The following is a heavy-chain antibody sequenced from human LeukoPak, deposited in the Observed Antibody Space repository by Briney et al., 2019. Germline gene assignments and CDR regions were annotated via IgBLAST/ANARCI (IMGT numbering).Heavy chain of an antibody. CDR2: ISSDGSNT. J-gene: IGHJ6*02. V-gene: IGHV3-33*01. Sequence: PGRSLRLSCAASGFTFSVFGLHWVRQAPGKSLEWVAFISSDGSNTYYVESVKGRFTTSRDSSKNSLYLQMNSLRAEETAVYYCARDVPHYDLDVWGQGTTVTVSS. CDR3: ARDVPHYDLDV. CDR1: GFTFSVFG. D-gene: IGHD3-3*01.